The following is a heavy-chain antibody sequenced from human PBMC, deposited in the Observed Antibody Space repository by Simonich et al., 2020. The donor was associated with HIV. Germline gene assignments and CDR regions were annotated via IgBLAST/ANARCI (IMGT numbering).Heavy chain of an antibody. CDR2: ISWKSGSI. CDR1: GFTFDDYA. D-gene: IGHD6-6*01. Sequence: EVQLVESGGGLVQPGRSLRLSCAASGFTFDDYAMHWVRQAPGNGVELVSGISWKSGSIGYADSVKGRFTISRDNAKNSLYLQMNSLRAEDMALYYCAKDRYSSSSGSFDYWGQGTLVTVSS. J-gene: IGHJ4*02. V-gene: IGHV3-9*03. CDR3: AKDRYSSSSGSFDY.